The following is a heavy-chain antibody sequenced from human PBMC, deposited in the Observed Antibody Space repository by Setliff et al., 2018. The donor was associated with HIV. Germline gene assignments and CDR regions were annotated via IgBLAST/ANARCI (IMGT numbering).Heavy chain of an antibody. V-gene: IGHV4-34*01. J-gene: IGHJ4*02. CDR2: VNHSGST. Sequence: SSETLSLTCAVSGGSFSGYYWSWIRQPPGKGLEWIGEVNHSGSTNYNPSLKSRVTISVDMSKNQFSLKLSSVTAADTAVYYCARGSKGGFFDYWGQGTLVTVSS. CDR3: ARGSKGGFFDY. D-gene: IGHD3-16*01. CDR1: GGSFSGYY.